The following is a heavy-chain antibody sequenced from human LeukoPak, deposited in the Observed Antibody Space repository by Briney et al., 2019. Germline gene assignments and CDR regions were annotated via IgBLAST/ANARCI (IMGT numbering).Heavy chain of an antibody. Sequence: ASVKVSCKASGYTSTDYMHWVRQAPGPGFEWMGWINPNDGYTNYAQKFQGRVTMTMDTSISTAHMEVSRLRSDDTAVYYCARANFLYCSSTTCLFDYGGQGTLVTVS. V-gene: IGHV1-2*02. D-gene: IGHD2-2*01. CDR2: INPNDGYT. CDR1: GYTSTDY. CDR3: ARANFLYCSSTTCLFDY. J-gene: IGHJ4*02.